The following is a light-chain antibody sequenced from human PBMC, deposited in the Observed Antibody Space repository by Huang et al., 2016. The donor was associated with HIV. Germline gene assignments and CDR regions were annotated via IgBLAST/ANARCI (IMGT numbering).Light chain of an antibody. Sequence: EIVLTQSPGTLSLSPGERATLSCRARQSVTRRYIAWYQQKPGQASRLLVFDASSRATGIPGRFSGSGSGTDFSLTISRLEPEDFAVYYCQQYGSSLGLTFGGGTKVEI. J-gene: IGKJ4*01. CDR2: DAS. V-gene: IGKV3-20*01. CDR1: QSVTRRY. CDR3: QQYGSSLGLT.